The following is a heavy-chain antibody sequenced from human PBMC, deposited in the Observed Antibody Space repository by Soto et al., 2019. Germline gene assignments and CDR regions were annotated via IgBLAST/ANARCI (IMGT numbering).Heavy chain of an antibody. V-gene: IGHV6-1*01. Sequence: SQTLSVTCAISGYSVSSDIAAWNCIGQSPSRGLEWLGRTYYRSKWYNDYAVSVKSRITINPDTSKNQFSLQLNSVTPEDTAVYYCPRDRLVLAYYYGMDVWGQGTTFTVSS. J-gene: IGHJ6*01. CDR3: PRDRLVLAYYYGMDV. CDR1: GYSVSSDIAA. D-gene: IGHD6-13*01. CDR2: TYYRSKWYN.